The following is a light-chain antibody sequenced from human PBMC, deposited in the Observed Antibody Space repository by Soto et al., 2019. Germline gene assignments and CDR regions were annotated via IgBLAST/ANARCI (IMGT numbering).Light chain of an antibody. J-gene: IGKJ1*01. CDR3: KEYYSSPLWT. Sequence: IVMTQSPDSLAVSLGESATINCRSSQSVFYSPTNKNNLAWYQQNPGQPPKLLISGASTRQSGAPDRFSGSASATDFTLTISSLQAEDVAVYYCKEYYSSPLWTFAHGIKV. V-gene: IGKV4-1*01. CDR2: GAS. CDR1: QSVFYSPTNKNN.